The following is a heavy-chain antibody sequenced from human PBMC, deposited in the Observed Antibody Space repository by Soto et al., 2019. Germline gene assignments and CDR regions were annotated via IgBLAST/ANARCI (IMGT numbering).Heavy chain of an antibody. D-gene: IGHD3-10*01. CDR2: ISYSGST. CDR1: GSFITTYY. J-gene: IGHJ5*02. Sequence: SETLSLTCSVSGSFITTYYWSWIRQPPGKGLEWIGSISYSGSTKYNPSLESRVMISLDTSKNQFSLRLTSVTAADTALYYCARDWDSSGLFDPWGQGALVTVSS. V-gene: IGHV4-59*01. CDR3: ARDWDSSGLFDP.